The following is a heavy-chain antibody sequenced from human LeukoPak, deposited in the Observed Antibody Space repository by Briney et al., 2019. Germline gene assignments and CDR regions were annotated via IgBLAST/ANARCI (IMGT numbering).Heavy chain of an antibody. CDR1: GFSFSTYG. CDR2: ITETGYST. V-gene: IGHV3-23*01. CDR3: AKRASLAFES. Sequence: PGGSLRLSCAASGFSFSTYGMSWVRQAPGKGLEWVSSITETGYSTFYADSVKGRFTISRDIFRGTLYLQMNSLRAEDAAVYYCAKRASLAFESWGQGTLVTVSS. J-gene: IGHJ4*02.